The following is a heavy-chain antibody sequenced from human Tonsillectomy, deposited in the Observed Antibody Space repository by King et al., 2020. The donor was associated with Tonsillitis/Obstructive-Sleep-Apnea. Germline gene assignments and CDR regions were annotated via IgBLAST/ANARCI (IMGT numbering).Heavy chain of an antibody. CDR1: GFTFRSYF. Sequence: QLVQSGGGVVQPGRSLRLSCVASGFTFRSYFMHWVRQAPGKGLEWVADISYDGRNKNYADSVRGRFTISRDNSKNTLYLQMNSLRIEDTAVYYCARDHFMDVWGKGTTVTVSS. CDR3: ARDHFMDV. J-gene: IGHJ6*03. CDR2: ISYDGRNK. V-gene: IGHV3-30*03.